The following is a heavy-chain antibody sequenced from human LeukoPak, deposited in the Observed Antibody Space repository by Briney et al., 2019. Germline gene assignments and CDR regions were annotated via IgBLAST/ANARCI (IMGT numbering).Heavy chain of an antibody. D-gene: IGHD2-2*01. Sequence: PSETLSLTCIVSGGSINNYYWSWIRQPPGKGLEWIGYIYYSGSTNYNPSLKNRVTISADTSKNQLSLKLSSVTAADTAVYYCARDRGCSSSSGCYPDASDVWGQGAMVTVSS. CDR2: IYYSGST. CDR1: GGSINNYY. V-gene: IGHV4-59*01. CDR3: ARDRGCSSSSGCYPDASDV. J-gene: IGHJ3*01.